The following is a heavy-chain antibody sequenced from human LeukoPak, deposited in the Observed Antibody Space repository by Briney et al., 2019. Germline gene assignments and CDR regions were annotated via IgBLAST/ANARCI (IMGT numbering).Heavy chain of an antibody. CDR1: GGTFSSYA. J-gene: IGHJ6*02. Sequence: SVKVSCKASGGTFSSYAISWVRQAPGQGLEWMGGIIPIFGTANYAQKFQGRVTITADESTSTAYMELSSLRSEDTAVYYCARYTAMDYYYYYYGMDVWGQGTTVTVPS. CDR3: ARYTAMDYYYYYYGMDV. V-gene: IGHV1-69*13. CDR2: IIPIFGTA. D-gene: IGHD5-18*01.